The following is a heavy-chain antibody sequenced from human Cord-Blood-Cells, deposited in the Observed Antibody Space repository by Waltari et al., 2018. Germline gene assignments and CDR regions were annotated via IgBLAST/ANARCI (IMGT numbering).Heavy chain of an antibody. V-gene: IGHV4-34*01. CDR3: ARGEVVPAAPYYYYYMDV. J-gene: IGHJ6*03. D-gene: IGHD2-2*01. CDR1: GGSFSGYY. Sequence: QVQLQQWGAGLLKPSETLSLTCAVYGGSFSGYYWSWIRQPPGQGLEWIGEINHSGSTNYNPSLKSRVTISVDTSKNQFSLKLSSVTAADTAVYYCARGEVVPAAPYYYYYMDVWGKGTTVTVSS. CDR2: INHSGST.